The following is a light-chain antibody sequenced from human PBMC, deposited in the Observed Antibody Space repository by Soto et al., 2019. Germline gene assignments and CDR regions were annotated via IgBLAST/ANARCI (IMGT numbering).Light chain of an antibody. Sequence: QSALTQPASVSGSPGQSITISCTGTSSDVGGYNYVSWYQHHPGKAPKLMIYDVSNRPSGVSNRFSGSKSVNTASLTISGLQPEDEADYYCCSYTTSNTRQIVFGTGTKVTVL. V-gene: IGLV2-14*03. CDR2: DVS. J-gene: IGLJ1*01. CDR3: CSYTTSNTRQIV. CDR1: SSDVGGYNY.